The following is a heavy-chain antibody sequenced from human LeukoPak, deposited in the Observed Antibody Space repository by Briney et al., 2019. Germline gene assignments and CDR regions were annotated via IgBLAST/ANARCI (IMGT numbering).Heavy chain of an antibody. CDR1: GGSFSGYY. CDR3: AATLRYPSSSGWEPFDY. CDR2: INHSGST. Sequence: TLSLTCAVYGGSFSGYYWSWIRQPPGKGLEWIGEINHSGSTNYNPSLKSRVTISVDTSKNQFSLKLSSVTAADTAVYYCAATLRYPSSSGWEPFDYWGQGTLVTVSS. D-gene: IGHD1-26*01. V-gene: IGHV4-34*01. J-gene: IGHJ4*02.